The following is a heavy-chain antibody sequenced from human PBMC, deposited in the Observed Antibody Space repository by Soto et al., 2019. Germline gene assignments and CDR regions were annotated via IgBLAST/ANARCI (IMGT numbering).Heavy chain of an antibody. V-gene: IGHV4-34*01. CDR2: TNHSGST. D-gene: IGHD5-12*01. CDR1: GGSFSGYY. CDR3: AIPTEMATNGTNYYYYGMDV. Sequence: QVQLQQWGAGLLKPSETLSLTCAVYGGSFSGYYWSWIRQPPGKGLEWIGETNHSGSTNYNPSLKSRVTISVDTSKNQFSLKLSSVTAADTAVYYCAIPTEMATNGTNYYYYGMDVWGQGTTVTVSS. J-gene: IGHJ6*02.